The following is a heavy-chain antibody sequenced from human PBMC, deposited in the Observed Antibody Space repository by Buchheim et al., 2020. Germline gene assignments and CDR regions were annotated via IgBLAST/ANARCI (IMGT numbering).Heavy chain of an antibody. Sequence: QLQLQESGPGLVKPSETLSLTCTVSGGSISSSSYYWGWIRQPPGKGLEWIGSIYYSGSTYYNPSLKSRVTISVDTSKNQFSLKLSSVTAADTAVYYCASGPLHRPAAIAASWDAFDIWGQGT. D-gene: IGHD2-2*02. CDR2: IYYSGST. CDR1: GGSISSSSYY. CDR3: ASGPLHRPAAIAASWDAFDI. V-gene: IGHV4-39*01. J-gene: IGHJ3*02.